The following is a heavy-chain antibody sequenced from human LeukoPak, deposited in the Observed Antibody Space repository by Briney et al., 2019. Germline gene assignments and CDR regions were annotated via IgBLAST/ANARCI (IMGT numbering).Heavy chain of an antibody. Sequence: GGSLRLSCAVSGFTFSSNEMNWVRQAPGKGLEWVSYISSSGSTIYYADSVKGRFTISRDNAKNSLYLQMNSLRAEDTAVYYCARSHPRRPHEVDILTGYYDYWGQGTLVTVSS. CDR2: ISSSGSTI. J-gene: IGHJ4*02. D-gene: IGHD3-9*01. CDR3: ARSHPRRPHEVDILTGYYDY. V-gene: IGHV3-48*03. CDR1: GFTFSSNE.